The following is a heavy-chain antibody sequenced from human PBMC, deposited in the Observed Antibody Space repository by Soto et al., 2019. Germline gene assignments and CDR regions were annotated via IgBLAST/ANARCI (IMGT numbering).Heavy chain of an antibody. CDR2: IYYSGSA. CDR1: GDSVTSVSDY. J-gene: IGHJ5*02. D-gene: IGHD4-17*01. V-gene: IGHV4-61*01. Sequence: SETLSLTCTVSGDSVTSVSDYWSWIRQPPGKGLEWIGYIYYSGSADYNPSLGSRVTISIDTSKNQFSLKLTSVTAADTAVYYCARDWDDYGWFDPWGQGTLVTVS. CDR3: ARDWDDYGWFDP.